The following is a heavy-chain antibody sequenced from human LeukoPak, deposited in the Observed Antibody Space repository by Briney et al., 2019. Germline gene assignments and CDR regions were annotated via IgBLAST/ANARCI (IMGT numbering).Heavy chain of an antibody. V-gene: IGHV1-69*01. D-gene: IGHD3-3*01. CDR3: VNNPGYDFWSGPFDY. CDR2: IIPIFGTA. Sequence: SSVKVSCKASGGTFSSYAISWVRQAPGQGLEWMGGIIPIFGTANYAQKFQGRVTITADESTSTAYMELSILRSEDTAVYYCVNNPGYDFWSGPFDYWGQGTLVTVSS. J-gene: IGHJ4*02. CDR1: GGTFSSYA.